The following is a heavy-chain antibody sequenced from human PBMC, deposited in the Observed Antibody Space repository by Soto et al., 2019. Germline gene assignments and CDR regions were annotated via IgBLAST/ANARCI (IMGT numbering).Heavy chain of an antibody. V-gene: IGHV4-39*01. CDR2: MYYRGST. D-gene: IGHD2-21*02. J-gene: IGHJ5*02. CDR1: GDSVSSGSFY. CDR3: ATFDDVVVTAMINNWFDP. Sequence: SETLSLTCTVFGDSVSSGSFYWSWIRQPPGKGLEWIGNMYYRGSTYYNPSLKSRVTISVDTSKNSLYLQMNSLRAEDTAVYYCATFDDVVVTAMINNWFDPWGQGTLVTVSS.